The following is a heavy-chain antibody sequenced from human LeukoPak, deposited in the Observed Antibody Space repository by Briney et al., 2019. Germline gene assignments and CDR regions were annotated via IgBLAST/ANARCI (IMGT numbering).Heavy chain of an antibody. D-gene: IGHD2-21*01. Sequence: SETLSLTCTVSGGSISSYHWSWIRQPPGKGLEWIGYIYYSGSPNYNPSLKSRVTISVDTSKNQFSLNLNSVTAADTAVYYCARLRPLEGDFYYNVMDVWGQGTTVTVSS. J-gene: IGHJ6*02. CDR3: ARLRPLEGDFYYNVMDV. V-gene: IGHV4-59*01. CDR2: IYYSGSP. CDR1: GGSISSYH.